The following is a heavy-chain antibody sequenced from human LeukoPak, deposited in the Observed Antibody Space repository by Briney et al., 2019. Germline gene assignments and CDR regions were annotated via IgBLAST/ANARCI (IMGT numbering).Heavy chain of an antibody. D-gene: IGHD1-7*01. CDR1: GFTFSSYA. CDR3: ARLIITGTTEWFDP. Sequence: GGSLRLSCAASGFTFSSYAMSWVRQAPGKGLEGVSAISGSGGSTYYADSAKGRFTIARDNSKNTLYLQMNSLRAEDTAVYYCARLIITGTTEWFDPWGQGTLVAVSS. CDR2: ISGSGGST. J-gene: IGHJ5*02. V-gene: IGHV3-23*01.